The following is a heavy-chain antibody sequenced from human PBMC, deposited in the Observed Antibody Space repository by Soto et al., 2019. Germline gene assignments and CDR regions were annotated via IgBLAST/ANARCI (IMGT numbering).Heavy chain of an antibody. CDR1: GFTFSSYA. V-gene: IGHV3-30-3*01. D-gene: IGHD3-22*01. CDR2: ISYDGSNK. CDR3: ASFGGFYDRSGS. Sequence: PGGSLRLSCAASGFTFSSYAMHWVRQAPGKGLEWVAVISYDGSNKYYADSVKGRFTISRDNSKNTLYLQMNSLRAEDTAVYYCASFGGFYDRSGSWGQGTLVTVSS. J-gene: IGHJ5*02.